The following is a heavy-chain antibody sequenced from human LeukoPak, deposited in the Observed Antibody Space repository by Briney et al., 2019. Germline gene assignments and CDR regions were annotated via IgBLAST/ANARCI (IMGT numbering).Heavy chain of an antibody. CDR2: IYYSGST. V-gene: IGHV4-39*01. CDR3: ARQGATVTAFDY. Sequence: PSETLSLTCTVSGGSISSSSYYWGWIRQPPGKGLDWIGSIYYSGSTYYNPSLKSRVTISVDTSKNQFSLKLSSVTAADTAVYYCARQGATVTAFDYWGQGTLVTVSS. D-gene: IGHD4-17*01. CDR1: GGSISSSSYY. J-gene: IGHJ4*02.